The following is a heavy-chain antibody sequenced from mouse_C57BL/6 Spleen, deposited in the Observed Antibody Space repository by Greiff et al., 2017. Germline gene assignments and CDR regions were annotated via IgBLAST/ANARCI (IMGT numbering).Heavy chain of an antibody. D-gene: IGHD2-1*01. Sequence: QVQLQQPGAELVRPGSSVKLSCKASGYTFTSYWMHWVQQRPIQGLEWIGNIDPSDSESHYNQKFKDKATLTVDKSSSTAYMQLSSLTSEDSAVYYCARRGKLLYAMDYWGQGTSVTVSS. J-gene: IGHJ4*01. CDR1: GYTFTSYW. CDR2: IDPSDSES. CDR3: ARRGKLLYAMDY. V-gene: IGHV1-52*01.